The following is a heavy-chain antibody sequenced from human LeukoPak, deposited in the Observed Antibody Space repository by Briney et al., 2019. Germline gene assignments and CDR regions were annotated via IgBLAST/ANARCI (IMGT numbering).Heavy chain of an antibody. J-gene: IGHJ4*02. CDR3: AKDPPLKWFGELLFTFDY. CDR1: GFSFSSHG. V-gene: IGHV3-23*01. Sequence: PGGTLRLSCAASGFSFSSHGMSWVRQAPGKGLEWVSGIIGGAGSTYYADSVKGRFTISGDNSKNTLFLQMNSLRAEDTAVYYCAKDPPLKWFGELLFTFDYWGQGTRVTVSS. D-gene: IGHD3-10*01. CDR2: IIGGAGST.